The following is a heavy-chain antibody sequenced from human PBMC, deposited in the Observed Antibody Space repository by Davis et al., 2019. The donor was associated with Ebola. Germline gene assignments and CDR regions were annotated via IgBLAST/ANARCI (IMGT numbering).Heavy chain of an antibody. CDR1: GFTFYRYE. CDR3: ARDPIISLIVPSYGMDV. Sequence: PGGSLRLSCAASGFTFYRYEMNWVRQAPGKGLEWVSYISGSATSTFYADSVKGRFTISRDNAKNSLFLQMNSLRAEDTAVYYCARDPIISLIVPSYGMDVWGPGTTVTVSS. CDR2: ISGSATST. J-gene: IGHJ6*02. D-gene: IGHD3-16*02. V-gene: IGHV3-48*03.